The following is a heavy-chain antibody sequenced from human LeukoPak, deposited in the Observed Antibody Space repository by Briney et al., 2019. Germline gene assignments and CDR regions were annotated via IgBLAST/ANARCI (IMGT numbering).Heavy chain of an antibody. CDR2: INHSGST. V-gene: IGHV4-34*01. CDR1: GGSFSGYY. J-gene: IGHJ5*02. CDR3: ASGGRSGYYNWFDP. Sequence: SETLSLTCAVYGGSFSGYYWSWIRQPPGKGLEWIGEINHSGSTNYNPSLKSRVTISVDTSKNQFSLKLSSVTAADTAVYYCASGGRSGYYNWFDPWGQGTLSPSPQ. D-gene: IGHD3-3*01.